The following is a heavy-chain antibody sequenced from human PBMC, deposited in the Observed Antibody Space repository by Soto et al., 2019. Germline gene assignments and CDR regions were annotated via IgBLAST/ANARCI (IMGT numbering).Heavy chain of an antibody. J-gene: IGHJ4*02. Sequence: GGSLRLSCAASGFTFSSYAMSWVRQAPGKGLEWVSAISGSGGSTYYADSVKGRFTISRDNSKNTLYLQMNSLRAEDTAVYYCAAKLLGSSWYYLHYWGQGTLVTVSS. CDR3: AAKLLGSSWYYLHY. CDR2: ISGSGGST. D-gene: IGHD6-13*01. CDR1: GFTFSSYA. V-gene: IGHV3-23*01.